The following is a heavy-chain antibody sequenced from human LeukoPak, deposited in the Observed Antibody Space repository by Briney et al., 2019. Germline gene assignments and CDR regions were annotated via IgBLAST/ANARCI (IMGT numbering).Heavy chain of an antibody. CDR3: ARVLGAPIPAAAIDY. V-gene: IGHV3-48*03. J-gene: IGHJ4*02. D-gene: IGHD2-2*01. CDR1: GFTFSSYE. Sequence: GGSLRLSCAASGFTFSSYEMNWVRQAPGKGLEWASYISSSGRTTYYADSLKGRFTISRDDAKNSLYLQMNRLRAEDTAVYYCARVLGAPIPAAAIDYWGQGTLVTVSS. CDR2: ISSSGRTT.